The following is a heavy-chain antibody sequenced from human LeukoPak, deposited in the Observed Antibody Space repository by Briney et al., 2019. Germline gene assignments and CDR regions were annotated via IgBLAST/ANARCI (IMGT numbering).Heavy chain of an antibody. CDR3: AELGITMIGGV. Sequence: GRSLRLPCAASGFTFDDYAMHWVRQAPGKGLEWVSGISWNSGSIGYADSVKGRFTISRDNAKNSLYLQMNSLRAEDTAGYYCAELGITMIGGVWGKGTTVTISS. CDR2: ISWNSGSI. J-gene: IGHJ6*04. V-gene: IGHV3-9*01. CDR1: GFTFDDYA. D-gene: IGHD3-10*02.